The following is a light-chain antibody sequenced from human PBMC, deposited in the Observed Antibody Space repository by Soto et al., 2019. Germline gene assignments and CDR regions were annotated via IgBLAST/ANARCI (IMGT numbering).Light chain of an antibody. V-gene: IGLV2-11*01. Sequence: QSVLTQPLSVSGSPGQSVAVSCTGTDNDVGAYDHVSWYQRSPDKAPRLLIFDVSKRPSGVPDRFSGSKSGNTASLSISGLQADDEAEYFCSSFAGTFSLDVFGGGTKVTVL. CDR3: SSFAGTFSLDV. CDR1: DNDVGAYDH. CDR2: DVS. J-gene: IGLJ1*01.